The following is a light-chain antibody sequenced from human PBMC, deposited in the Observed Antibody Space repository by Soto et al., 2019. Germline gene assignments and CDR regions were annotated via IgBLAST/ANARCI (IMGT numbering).Light chain of an antibody. CDR2: GAS. Sequence: EIVLTQSPGTLSLSPGESATRSCRASQSVSNNYLAWYQQKPGQAPRLLIYGASNRATGITDRFSGSGSGTDFTLTISRLEPEDFAVYYCQQYGSSGTFGQGPKVDI. V-gene: IGKV3-20*01. J-gene: IGKJ1*01. CDR1: QSVSNNY. CDR3: QQYGSSGT.